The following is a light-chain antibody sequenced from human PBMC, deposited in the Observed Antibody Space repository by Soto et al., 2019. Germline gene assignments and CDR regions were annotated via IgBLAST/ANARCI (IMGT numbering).Light chain of an antibody. J-gene: IGLJ1*01. V-gene: IGLV2-14*01. CDR3: SSYTSGSTLYV. Sequence: QSDLTQAASVSGSPRQSITISCTCTSSDVGSYNYVSWYQQHPGKAPRLMIYASSNRPSGVSHRFSGSRSGNTASLTISGLQAEDEDDYFCSSYTSGSTLYVFGSGTKVTVL. CDR1: SSDVGSYNY. CDR2: ASS.